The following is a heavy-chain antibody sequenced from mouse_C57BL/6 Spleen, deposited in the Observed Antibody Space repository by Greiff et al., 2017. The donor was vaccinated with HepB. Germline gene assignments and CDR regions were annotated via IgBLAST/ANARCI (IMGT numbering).Heavy chain of an antibody. CDR1: GYAFTNYL. J-gene: IGHJ4*01. V-gene: IGHV1-54*01. CDR2: INPGSGGT. CDR3: ARRWDYYAMDY. D-gene: IGHD1-1*02. Sequence: QVQLQQSGAELVRPGTSVKVSCKASGYAFTNYLIEWVKQRPGQGLEWIGVINPGSGGTNYNEKFKGKATLTADNSSSTAYMQLSSLTSEDSAVYFCARRWDYYAMDYWGQGTSVTVSS.